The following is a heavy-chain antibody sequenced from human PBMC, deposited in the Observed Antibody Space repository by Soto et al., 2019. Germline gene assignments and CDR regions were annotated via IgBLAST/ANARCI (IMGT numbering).Heavy chain of an antibody. CDR1: GGSFSGYY. CDR3: ARWAQMGYVKVWQPYYFDY. D-gene: IGHD5-18*01. Sequence: QVQLQQWGAGLLKPSETLSLTCAVYGGSFSGYYWSWIRQPPGKGLEWIGEINHSGSTNYNPSLKSRVTISVDTSKNQFSLKLSSVTAADTAVYYCARWAQMGYVKVWQPYYFDYWGQGTLVTVSS. J-gene: IGHJ4*02. V-gene: IGHV4-34*01. CDR2: INHSGST.